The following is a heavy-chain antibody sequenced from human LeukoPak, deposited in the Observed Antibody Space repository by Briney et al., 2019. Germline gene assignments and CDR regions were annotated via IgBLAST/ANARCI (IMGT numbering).Heavy chain of an antibody. J-gene: IGHJ4*02. D-gene: IGHD3-22*01. CDR1: GFNFSNAW. Sequence: GGSLRLSCAASGFNFSNAWMSWVRQAPGKGLEWVGRIKSKSAGGTTDYAAPVKGRFTISRDDSKNTLYLQMNSLKTEDTAVYYCTTGTPYDSSAYYSLYWGQGTLVTVSS. V-gene: IGHV3-15*01. CDR2: IKSKSAGGTT. CDR3: TTGTPYDSSAYYSLY.